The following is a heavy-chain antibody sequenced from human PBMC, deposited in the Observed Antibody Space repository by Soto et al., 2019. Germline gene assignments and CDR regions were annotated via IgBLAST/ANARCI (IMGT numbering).Heavy chain of an antibody. V-gene: IGHV3-23*01. J-gene: IGHJ4*02. Sequence: EVQLLESGGVLVQPGGSLRLSCAASGLTFSSHSMTWVRQAPGMGLEWVSTVSDTGDNSYYADTVKGWFIITRDNSKNTLYMKMDRLIAEDTVVYYCAKVGEWGKGTVVPVS. CDR3: AKVGE. CDR1: GLTFSSHS. D-gene: IGHD3-16*01. CDR2: VSDTGDNS.